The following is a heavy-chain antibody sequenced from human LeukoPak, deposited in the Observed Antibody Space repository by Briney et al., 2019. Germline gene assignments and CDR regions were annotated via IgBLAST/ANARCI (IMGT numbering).Heavy chain of an antibody. CDR3: ARRASSSWDLNAFDI. CDR2: IYPGDSDT. J-gene: IGHJ3*02. Sequence: GESLKISCKGSGYSFTSYWIGWVRQMPGKGLEWVGIIYPGDSDTRYSPSFQGQVTISADKSISTAYLQWSSLKASDTAMYYCARRASSSWDLNAFDIWGQGTMVTVSS. D-gene: IGHD6-13*01. V-gene: IGHV5-51*01. CDR1: GYSFTSYW.